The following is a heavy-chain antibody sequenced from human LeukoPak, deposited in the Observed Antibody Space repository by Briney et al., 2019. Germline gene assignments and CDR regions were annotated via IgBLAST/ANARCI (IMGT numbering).Heavy chain of an antibody. CDR1: GFTFSSYG. V-gene: IGHV3-30*19. J-gene: IGHJ4*02. CDR2: ISYDGSNK. CDR3: ARGTGGTMVRGVTLDY. Sequence: GGSLRLSCAASGFTFSSYGMHWVRQAPGKGLEWVAVISYDGSNKYYADSVKGRFTISRDNSKNTLYLQMNSLRAEDTAVYYCARGTGGTMVRGVTLDYWGQGTLVTVSS. D-gene: IGHD3-10*01.